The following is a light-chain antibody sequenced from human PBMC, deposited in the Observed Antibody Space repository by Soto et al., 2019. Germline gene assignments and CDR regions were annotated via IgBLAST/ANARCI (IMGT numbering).Light chain of an antibody. Sequence: EIVMTQSPASLSVSPGERVTLSCRASQSVNSHLAWYQQKPCQAPRRLILGESTRATGTPARFSGSGSGTDFTLTISSLQSEDFAVYYRQQYNNWPLTVGGGTKVEIK. V-gene: IGKV3D-15*01. J-gene: IGKJ4*01. CDR1: QSVNSH. CDR3: QQYNNWPLT. CDR2: GES.